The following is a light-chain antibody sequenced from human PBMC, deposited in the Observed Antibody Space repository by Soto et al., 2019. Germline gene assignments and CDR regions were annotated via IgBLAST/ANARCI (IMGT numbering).Light chain of an antibody. CDR1: QSISGT. CDR2: GAS. Sequence: EIVLTQSPGTLSLSPGERATLSCRASQSISGTLAWYQQKPGQAPRLLIYGASTRATSFPARFSGSGSGTDFTLTISSLEPEDFAVYYCQQRSNWPPRITFGQGTRLEI. V-gene: IGKV3-11*01. CDR3: QQRSNWPPRIT. J-gene: IGKJ5*01.